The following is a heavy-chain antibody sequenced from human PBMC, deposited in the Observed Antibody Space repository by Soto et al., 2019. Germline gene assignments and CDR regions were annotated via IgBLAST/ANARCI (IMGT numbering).Heavy chain of an antibody. J-gene: IGHJ6*02. Sequence: PVKASCKASGGTFSSYALCWVRQSHGQGLEWMGGIIPIFGTANYAQKFQGRVTITADESTSTAYMELSSLRSEDTAVYYCFCVPADDYGDYVSGMDVSAEATTVTVSS. CDR1: GGTFSSYA. D-gene: IGHD4-17*01. CDR3: FCVPADDYGDYVSGMDV. V-gene: IGHV1-69*01. CDR2: IIPIFGTA.